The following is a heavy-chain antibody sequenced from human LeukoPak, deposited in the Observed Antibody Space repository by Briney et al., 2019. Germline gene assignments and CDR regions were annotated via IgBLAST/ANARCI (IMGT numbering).Heavy chain of an antibody. Sequence: PSETLSLTCTVSGGSISSYYWSWIRQPAGKGLEWIGRIYTSGSTNYNPSLKSRVTMSVDTSKNQFSLKLSSVTAADTAVYYCAREIGIAAAGYYYYYMDVWGKGTTVTISS. V-gene: IGHV4-4*07. CDR3: AREIGIAAAGYYYYYMDV. CDR2: IYTSGST. D-gene: IGHD6-13*01. J-gene: IGHJ6*03. CDR1: GGSISSYY.